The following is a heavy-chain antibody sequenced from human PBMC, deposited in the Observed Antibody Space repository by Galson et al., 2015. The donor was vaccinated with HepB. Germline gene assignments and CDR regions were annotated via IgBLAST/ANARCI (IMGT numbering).Heavy chain of an antibody. Sequence: SLRLSCAASGFTFSSYAMSWVRQAPGKGLEWVSAISGSGGSTYYADSVKGRFTISRDNSKNTLYLQMNSLRAEDTAVYYCAKSILLWFGELDYWGQGTLVTVSS. CDR2: ISGSGGST. D-gene: IGHD3-10*01. J-gene: IGHJ4*02. CDR3: AKSILLWFGELDY. CDR1: GFTFSSYA. V-gene: IGHV3-23*01.